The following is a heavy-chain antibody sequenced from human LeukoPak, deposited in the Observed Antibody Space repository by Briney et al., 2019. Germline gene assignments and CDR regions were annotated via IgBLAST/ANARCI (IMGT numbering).Heavy chain of an antibody. Sequence: ASVKVSFKGSGYTFTSYVISWVRQAPGQGLEGMGWICAYNGNTNYAQKLQGRVTMTTDTSTSTAYMELRSLRSDDTAVYQCARTTATFYWFEPWGPGTLVTVSS. CDR2: ICAYNGNT. CDR3: ARTTATFYWFEP. V-gene: IGHV1-18*04. D-gene: IGHD2-21*02. CDR1: GYTFTSYV. J-gene: IGHJ5*02.